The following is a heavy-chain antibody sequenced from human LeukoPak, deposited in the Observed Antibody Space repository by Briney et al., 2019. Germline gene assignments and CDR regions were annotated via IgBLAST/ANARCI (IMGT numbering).Heavy chain of an antibody. J-gene: IGHJ6*02. CDR3: ARSTYGMDV. Sequence: PGGSLRLSCAASGFTFSSYWMSWVRQAPGKGLEWVANIKQDGSERYYVDSVKGRFTISRDNGKNSLYLQMNNLRAEETAVYYCARSTYGMDVWGQGTTVTVSS. V-gene: IGHV3-7*01. CDR2: IKQDGSER. CDR1: GFTFSSYW.